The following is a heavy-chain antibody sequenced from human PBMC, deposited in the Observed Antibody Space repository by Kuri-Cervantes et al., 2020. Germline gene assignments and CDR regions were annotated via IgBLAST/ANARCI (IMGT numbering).Heavy chain of an antibody. CDR3: ATVVARTFEI. D-gene: IGHD2-15*01. Sequence: GGSLRLSCAASGFTFSSYAMSWVRQAPGKGLEWVSAISGSGGSTYYADSVKGRFTISRDNARSTLYLQMDSLRAEDTGVYFCATVVARTFEIWGQGTMVTVSS. V-gene: IGHV3-23*01. CDR1: GFTFSSYA. CDR2: ISGSGGST. J-gene: IGHJ3*02.